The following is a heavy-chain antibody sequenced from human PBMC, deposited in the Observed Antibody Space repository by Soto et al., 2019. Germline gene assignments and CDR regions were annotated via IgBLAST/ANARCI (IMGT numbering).Heavy chain of an antibody. D-gene: IGHD6-6*01. CDR1: GFTFNRYW. V-gene: IGHV3-7*01. CDR2: IKQDGSER. J-gene: IGHJ4*02. CDR3: TRTISALPGDYY. Sequence: EVQLVESGGGLVQPGGSLRLSCAASGFTFNRYWMGWVRQAPGKGPEWLANIKQDGSERYYEDSVKGRFIISRDNVKNSVYLQMNSLRAEDTAVYYRTRTISALPGDYYWGQGTLVTVSS.